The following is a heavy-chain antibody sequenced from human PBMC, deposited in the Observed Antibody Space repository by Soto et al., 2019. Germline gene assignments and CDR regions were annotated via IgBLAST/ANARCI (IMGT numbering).Heavy chain of an antibody. CDR2: IFSNDEK. CDR3: ARMTRTAADRHYFDY. V-gene: IGHV2-26*01. D-gene: IGHD6-13*01. CDR1: GFSLSNARMG. Sequence: QVTLKESGPVLVTPTETLTLTCTVSGFSLSNARMGVSWIRQPPGKALEWLAHIFSNDEKSYSTSLKSRLTISKDTSKSQVVLTMTNMDPVDTATYYCARMTRTAADRHYFDYWGQGTLVTVSS. J-gene: IGHJ4*02.